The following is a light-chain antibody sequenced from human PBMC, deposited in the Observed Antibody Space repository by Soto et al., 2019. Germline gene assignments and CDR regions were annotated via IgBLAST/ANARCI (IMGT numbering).Light chain of an antibody. CDR3: LQSIELPYT. Sequence: DGVMTQTPRSLSVTPGQPASISCRSTQSLLHSDGATYLYWYLQRPGQPPQRLISESVNRFSGVSDRFSGSGSGTDFKLKISRVEAEDVGVYYCLQSIELPYTFGQGTKLEIK. V-gene: IGKV2D-29*01. CDR1: QSLLHSDGATY. J-gene: IGKJ2*01. CDR2: ESV.